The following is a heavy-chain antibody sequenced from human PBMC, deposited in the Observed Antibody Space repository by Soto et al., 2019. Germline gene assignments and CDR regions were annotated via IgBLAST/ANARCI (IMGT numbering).Heavy chain of an antibody. CDR2: ISGSGVST. V-gene: IGHV3-23*01. J-gene: IGHJ4*02. CDR1: GFTFRNYA. Sequence: EVQLLESGGGLVQPGGSLRLSCAASGFTFRNYAVIWVRQSPGKGLEWASAISGSGVSTYYADSVKGRFTISRDNSKDTLYLQMRSLRAEDTAVYYCAKDQGNWVYSFDSWGQGTLVTVSS. D-gene: IGHD7-27*01. CDR3: AKDQGNWVYSFDS.